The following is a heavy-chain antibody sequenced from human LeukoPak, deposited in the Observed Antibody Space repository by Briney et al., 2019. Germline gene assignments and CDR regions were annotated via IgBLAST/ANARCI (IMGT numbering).Heavy chain of an antibody. CDR1: GYTFTDYY. CDR2: INPNSGGT. V-gene: IGHV1-2*02. D-gene: IGHD3-22*01. CDR3: ARDSRGYYDSSGYFDH. J-gene: IGHJ4*02. Sequence: ASVKVSCKASGYTFTDYYMHWVRQAPGQGLEWMGWINPNSGGTNYAQKFQGRVTMTRDTSISTAYMELSRLRSDDTAVYYCARDSRGYYDSSGYFDHWGQGTLVTVSS.